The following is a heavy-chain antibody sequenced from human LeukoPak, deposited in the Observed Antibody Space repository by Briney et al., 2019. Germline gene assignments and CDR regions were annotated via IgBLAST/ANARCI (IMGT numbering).Heavy chain of an antibody. J-gene: IGHJ6*03. CDR1: GGSFSGYY. Sequence: PSETLSLTCAVYGGSFSGYYWSWIRQPPGKGLEWIGEINHSGSTNYNPSLKSRVTISVDTSKYQFSLKLSSVTAADTAVYYCARAPYCTNGVCYFWYYYYMDVWGKGTTVTVSS. D-gene: IGHD2-8*01. CDR3: ARAPYCTNGVCYFWYYYYMDV. CDR2: INHSGST. V-gene: IGHV4-34*01.